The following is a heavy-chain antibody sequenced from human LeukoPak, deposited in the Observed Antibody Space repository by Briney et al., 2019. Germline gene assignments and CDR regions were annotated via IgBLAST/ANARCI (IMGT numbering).Heavy chain of an antibody. D-gene: IGHD6-13*01. CDR1: GFTFSSYG. V-gene: IGHV3-23*01. Sequence: PGGSLRLSCAASGFTFSSYGMSWVRQAPGKGLEWVSAISGSGGSTYYADSVKGRFTISRDNSKSTLYLQMNSLRAEDTAVYYCAKVESSSSGNWFDPWGQGTLVTVSS. CDR3: AKVESSSSGNWFDP. J-gene: IGHJ5*02. CDR2: ISGSGGST.